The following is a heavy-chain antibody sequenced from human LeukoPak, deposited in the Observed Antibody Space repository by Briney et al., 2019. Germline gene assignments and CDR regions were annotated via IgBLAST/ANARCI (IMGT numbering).Heavy chain of an antibody. CDR3: ANNYYDVSGYYHFEY. D-gene: IGHD3-22*01. Sequence: GSLRLSLAASGFTFTSDAMSWVCQAPGKGQEWVSGISGGGGSTFYADSVKGRFAISSDRSKDTLYLQMNSLRAEDTALYYCANNYYDVSGYYHFEYWSQGTLVTVSS. V-gene: IGHV3-23*01. CDR2: ISGGGGST. CDR1: GFTFTSDA. J-gene: IGHJ4*02.